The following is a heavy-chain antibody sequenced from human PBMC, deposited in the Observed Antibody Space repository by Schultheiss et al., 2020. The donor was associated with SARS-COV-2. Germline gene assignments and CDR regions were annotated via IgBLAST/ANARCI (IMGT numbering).Heavy chain of an antibody. D-gene: IGHD3-10*01. V-gene: IGHV1-46*01. CDR3: ARLNQDGMGFGLYFDY. J-gene: IGHJ4*02. CDR2: INPSGGST. Sequence: ASVKVSCKASGYTFTSYYMHWVRQAPGQGLEWMGIINPSGGSTSYAQKFQGRVTMTRDTSTSTVYMELSSLRSEDTAVYYCARLNQDGMGFGLYFDYWGQGTLVTVSS. CDR1: GYTFTSYY.